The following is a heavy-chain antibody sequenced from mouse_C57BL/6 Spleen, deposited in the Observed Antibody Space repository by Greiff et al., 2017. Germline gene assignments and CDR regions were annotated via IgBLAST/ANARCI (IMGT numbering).Heavy chain of an antibody. D-gene: IGHD2-3*01. CDR3: ARDGGLLRTSWYFDV. V-gene: IGHV5-16*01. Sequence: EVMLVESEGGLVQPGSSMKLSCTASGFTFSDYYMAWVRQVPEKGLEWVANINYDGSSTYYLDSLKSRFIISRDNAKNILYLQMSSLKSEDTATYYCARDGGLLRTSWYFDVWGTGTTVTVSS. J-gene: IGHJ1*03. CDR2: INYDGSST. CDR1: GFTFSDYY.